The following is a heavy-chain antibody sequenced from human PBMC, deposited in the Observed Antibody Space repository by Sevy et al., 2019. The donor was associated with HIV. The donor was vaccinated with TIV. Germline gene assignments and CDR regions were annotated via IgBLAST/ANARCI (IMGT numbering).Heavy chain of an antibody. D-gene: IGHD2-15*01. J-gene: IGHJ6*02. CDR2: IRSKAYGGTT. V-gene: IGHV3-49*03. Sequence: GGSLRLSCTASGFTFGDYAMSWFRQAPGKGLEWVGFIRSKAYGGTTEYAASVKGRFTISRDDSKSIAYLQMNSLKTGDTAVYYCTRDRGGEYCSGGSCYPGSDYYYYGMDVWGQGTTVTVSS. CDR1: GFTFGDYA. CDR3: TRDRGGEYCSGGSCYPGSDYYYYGMDV.